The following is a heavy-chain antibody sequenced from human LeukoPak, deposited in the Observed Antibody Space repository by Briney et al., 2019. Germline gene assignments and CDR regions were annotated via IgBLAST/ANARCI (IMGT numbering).Heavy chain of an antibody. J-gene: IGHJ4*02. D-gene: IGHD6-6*01. Sequence: ASVKVSCKASGYTFTSYDINWVRQATGQGLEWMGWMNPNSGNTGYAQKFRGRVTMTRNTSISTAYMELSSLRSEDTAVYYCARGFGRIAARKTGSFDYWGQGTLVTVSS. CDR2: MNPNSGNT. CDR1: GYTFTSYD. CDR3: ARGFGRIAARKTGSFDY. V-gene: IGHV1-8*01.